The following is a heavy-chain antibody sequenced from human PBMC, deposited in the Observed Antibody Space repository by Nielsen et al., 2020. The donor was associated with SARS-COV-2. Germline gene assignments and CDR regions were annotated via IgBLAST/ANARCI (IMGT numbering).Heavy chain of an antibody. D-gene: IGHD3-3*01. CDR2: IYYSGST. J-gene: IGHJ4*02. CDR3: ARGSGYYRGNFDF. CDR1: GGSISSYY. Sequence: SETLSLTCTVSGGSISSYYWSWIRQPPGKGLEWIGYIYYSGSTDYNPSLKGPVTISVDTSKNQFSLKLRSVTTADTAVYYCARGSGYYRGNFDFWGQGTLVTVSS. V-gene: IGHV4-59*01.